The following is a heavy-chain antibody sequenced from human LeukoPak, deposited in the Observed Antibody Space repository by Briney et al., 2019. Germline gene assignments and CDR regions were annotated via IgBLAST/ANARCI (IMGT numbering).Heavy chain of an antibody. CDR1: GGSISSGSYY. D-gene: IGHD2-21*02. J-gene: IGHJ4*02. CDR2: IYYSGST. V-gene: IGHV4-39*01. CDR3: ARSRDWDIRHTDY. Sequence: KPSETLSLTCTVSGGSISSGSYYWGWIRQPPGKGLEWIGNIYYSGSTYYNPSLKSRVAISVDTSKNQFSLHLISVTAADTAVYYCARSRDWDIRHTDYWGQGTLVTVSS.